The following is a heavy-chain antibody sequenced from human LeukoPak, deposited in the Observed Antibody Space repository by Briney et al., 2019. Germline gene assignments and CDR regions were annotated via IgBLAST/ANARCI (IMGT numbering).Heavy chain of an antibody. Sequence: ASVKVSCKASGGTFSSYAISWVRQAPGQGLEWMGGIIPIFGTANYAQKFQGRVTITADKSTSTAYMELSSLRSEDTAVYYCARDRRSSGWYGYYYYYMDVWGKGTTVTVSS. CDR3: ARDRRSSGWYGYYYYYMDV. CDR1: GGTFSSYA. D-gene: IGHD6-19*01. V-gene: IGHV1-69*06. J-gene: IGHJ6*03. CDR2: IIPIFGTA.